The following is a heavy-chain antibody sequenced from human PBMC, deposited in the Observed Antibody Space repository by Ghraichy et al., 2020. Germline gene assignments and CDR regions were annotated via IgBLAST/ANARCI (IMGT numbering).Heavy chain of an antibody. Sequence: ETLSLTCVVSGGSVNNNHWWSWVRQAPYKGLEWIGEISHSGSTSYNPSLKSRVTMSVDKSKNQFSLKMNSVTAADTAVYYCAIARDGDFDYWGQGTLVTVSS. CDR2: ISHSGST. J-gene: IGHJ4*02. V-gene: IGHV4/OR15-8*01. CDR1: GGSVNNNHW. CDR3: AIARDGDFDY. D-gene: IGHD3-10*01.